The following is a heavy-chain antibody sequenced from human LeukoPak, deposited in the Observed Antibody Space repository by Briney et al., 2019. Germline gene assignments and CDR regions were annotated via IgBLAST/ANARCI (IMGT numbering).Heavy chain of an antibody. Sequence: ASVKVSCKASGYTFTGNYMHWVRQAPGHGLEWMGWINPNSGGTNYAQKFQGRVTMTRDTSISTAYMELSGLRPDDTAVYYCARATATAFDYWGQGTLVTVSS. D-gene: IGHD1-14*01. J-gene: IGHJ4*02. CDR2: INPNSGGT. V-gene: IGHV1-2*02. CDR3: ARATATAFDY. CDR1: GYTFTGNY.